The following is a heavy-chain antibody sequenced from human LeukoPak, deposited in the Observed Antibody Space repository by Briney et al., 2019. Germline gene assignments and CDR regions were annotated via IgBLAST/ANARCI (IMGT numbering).Heavy chain of an antibody. J-gene: IGHJ4*02. V-gene: IGHV3-43*01. CDR2: ISWDGGST. CDR3: AGSSGWARCFDY. CDR1: GFTFDDYT. D-gene: IGHD6-19*01. Sequence: GGSLRLSCAASGFTFDDYTMHWVRQAPGKGLEWVSLISWDGGSTYYVDSVKGRFTISRDNAKNSLYLQMNSLRAEDTAVYYCAGSSGWARCFDYWGQGTLVTVSS.